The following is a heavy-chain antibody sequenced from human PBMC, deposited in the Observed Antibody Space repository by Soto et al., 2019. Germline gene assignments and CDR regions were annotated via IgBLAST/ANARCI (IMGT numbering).Heavy chain of an antibody. D-gene: IGHD3-10*01. CDR1: GGSISSGGYY. J-gene: IGHJ6*02. CDR3: ARGGTMVRGVTSMDV. CDR2: IYYSGST. V-gene: IGHV4-31*03. Sequence: PSETLSLTCTVSGGSISSGGYYWSWIRQHPGKGLEWIGYIYYSGSTYYNPSLKSRVTISVDTSKNQFSLKLSSVTAADTAVYYCARGGTMVRGVTSMDVWGQGTTVTVSS.